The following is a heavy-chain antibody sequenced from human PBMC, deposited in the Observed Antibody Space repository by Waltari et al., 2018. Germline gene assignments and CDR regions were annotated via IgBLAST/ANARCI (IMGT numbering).Heavy chain of an antibody. V-gene: IGHV3-21*01. J-gene: IGHJ4*02. D-gene: IGHD3-22*01. CDR1: GFTFSSYS. CDR3: ARDLSVYDSSGYFDY. Sequence: EVQLVESGGGLVKPGGSLRLSCAASGFTFSSYSMNWVRKAPGKGLEWVSSISSSSSYIYYADSVKGRFTISRDNAKNSLYLQMNSLRAEDTAVYYCARDLSVYDSSGYFDYWGQGTLVTVSS. CDR2: ISSSSSYI.